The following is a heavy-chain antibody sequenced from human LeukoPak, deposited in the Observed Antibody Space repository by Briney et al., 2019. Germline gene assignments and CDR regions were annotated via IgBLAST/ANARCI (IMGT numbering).Heavy chain of an antibody. CDR3: AKDLEGSSSGWFDP. J-gene: IGHJ5*02. Sequence: GGSLRLSCAASGFTFSSYAMSWVRQAPGKGLEWVSAISGSGGSTYYADPVKGRFTISRDNSKNTLYLQMNSLRAEDTAVYYCAKDLEGSSSGWFDPWGQGTLVTVSS. CDR1: GFTFSSYA. D-gene: IGHD6-6*01. CDR2: ISGSGGST. V-gene: IGHV3-23*01.